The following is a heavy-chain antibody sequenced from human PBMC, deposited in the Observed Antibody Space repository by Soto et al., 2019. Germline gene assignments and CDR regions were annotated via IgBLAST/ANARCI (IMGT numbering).Heavy chain of an antibody. Sequence: QLQLQESGPGLVKPSETLSLTCTVSGGSISSTGHYCGWVRQPPGKGLEWIASISYSEITYYNPSLRRRVTMSVDTAKNQFSLKLNSVTGADTAGKFRVKVENHSRRVDPRGQGTLVTVSS. CDR3: VKVENHSRRVDP. V-gene: IGHV4-39*01. J-gene: IGHJ5*01. CDR1: GGSISSTGHY. D-gene: IGHD5-18*01. CDR2: ISYSEIT.